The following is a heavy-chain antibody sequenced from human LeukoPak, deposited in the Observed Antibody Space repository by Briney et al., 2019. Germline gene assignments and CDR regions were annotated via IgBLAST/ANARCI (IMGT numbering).Heavy chain of an antibody. D-gene: IGHD3-10*01. CDR3: ARVSVYGSGSYYIDY. J-gene: IGHJ4*02. Sequence: ASVKVSCKASGYTFTGYHMHWVRQAPGQGLEWMGRINPNSGGTNYAQKFQGRVTMTRDTSISTAYMELSRLRSDDTAVYYCARVSVYGSGSYYIDYWGQGTLVTVSS. CDR2: INPNSGGT. CDR1: GYTFTGYH. V-gene: IGHV1-2*06.